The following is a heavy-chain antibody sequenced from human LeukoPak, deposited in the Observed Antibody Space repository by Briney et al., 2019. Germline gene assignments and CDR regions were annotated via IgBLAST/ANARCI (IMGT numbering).Heavy chain of an antibody. V-gene: IGHV4-61*01. Sequence: SETLSLTCTVSGYSISSGYYWSWIRQPPGKGLEWIGYIYYSGSTNYNPSLKSRVTISVDTSKNQFSLKLSSVTAADTAVYYCARAGGSTKFDPWGQGTLVTVSS. CDR2: IYYSGST. CDR3: ARAGGSTKFDP. J-gene: IGHJ5*02. D-gene: IGHD1-14*01. CDR1: GYSISSGYY.